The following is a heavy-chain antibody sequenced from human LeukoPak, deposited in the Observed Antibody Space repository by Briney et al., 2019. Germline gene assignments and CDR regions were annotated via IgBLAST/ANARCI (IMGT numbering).Heavy chain of an antibody. Sequence: GGSLRLSCAASGFTFSSYGMHWVRQAPGKGLEWVAFIRFDGSNKYYADSVKGRFTISRDTSKNTLYLQMNSLRAEDTAVYYCAKAGPAYYYGSGSYYFDYWGQGTLVTVSS. CDR2: IRFDGSNK. D-gene: IGHD3-10*01. CDR3: AKAGPAYYYGSGSYYFDY. V-gene: IGHV3-30*02. CDR1: GFTFSSYG. J-gene: IGHJ4*02.